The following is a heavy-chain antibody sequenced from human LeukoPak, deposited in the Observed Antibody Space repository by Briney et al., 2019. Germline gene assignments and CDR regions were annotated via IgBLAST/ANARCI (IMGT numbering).Heavy chain of an antibody. CDR2: ISYDGSNK. CDR3: AKQRAGRYDILTGYYRPHYFDY. CDR1: EFTFSSYG. D-gene: IGHD3-9*01. J-gene: IGHJ4*02. Sequence: GGSLRLSCAASEFTFSSYGMHWVRQAPGKGLEWVAVISYDGSNKYYADSVKGRFTISRDNSKNTLYLQMNSLRAEDTAVYYCAKQRAGRYDILTGYYRPHYFDYWGQGTLVTVSS. V-gene: IGHV3-30*18.